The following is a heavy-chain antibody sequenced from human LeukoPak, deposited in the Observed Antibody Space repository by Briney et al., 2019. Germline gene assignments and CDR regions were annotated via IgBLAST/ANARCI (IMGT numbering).Heavy chain of an antibody. J-gene: IGHJ4*02. CDR3: AKGRGYCIGGSCYSDY. Sequence: GGSLRLSCTASGFTFSNYAMSWVRQAPGKGLEWVSTISGSDGSTCYADSVKGRFTISRDNSKNTLYLQMNSLRVEDTAIYYCAKGRGYCIGGSCYSDYWGQGTLVTVSS. V-gene: IGHV3-23*01. CDR2: ISGSDGST. CDR1: GFTFSNYA. D-gene: IGHD2-15*01.